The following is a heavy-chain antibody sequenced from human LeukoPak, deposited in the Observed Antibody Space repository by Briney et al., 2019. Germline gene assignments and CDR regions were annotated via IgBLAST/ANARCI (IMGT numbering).Heavy chain of an antibody. J-gene: IGHJ4*02. D-gene: IGHD7-27*01. Sequence: GGSLRLSCAASGFTFSSYEMNWVRQAPGKGLEWISYISSSISITSYADSVRGRFTISRDNAKNSLYLQLNSLRDEDTAVYYCARVGATNWAYYFDYWGQGTLVTVSS. CDR3: ARVGATNWAYYFDY. CDR2: ISSSISIT. V-gene: IGHV3-48*03. CDR1: GFTFSSYE.